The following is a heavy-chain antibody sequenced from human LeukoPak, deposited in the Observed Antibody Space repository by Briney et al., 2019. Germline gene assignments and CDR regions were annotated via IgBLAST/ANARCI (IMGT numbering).Heavy chain of an antibody. CDR1: GGSISSCY. D-gene: IGHD3-22*01. V-gene: IGHV4-4*07. J-gene: IGHJ4*02. CDR3: AREEGMLHYYDSSGYLAPFDY. CDR2: IYTSGST. Sequence: SETLSLTCTVSGGSISSCYWSWIRQPAGKGLEWIGRIYTSGSTNYNPSLKSRVTMSVDTPKNQFSLKLSSVTAADTAVYYCAREEGMLHYYDSSGYLAPFDYWGQGTLVTVSS.